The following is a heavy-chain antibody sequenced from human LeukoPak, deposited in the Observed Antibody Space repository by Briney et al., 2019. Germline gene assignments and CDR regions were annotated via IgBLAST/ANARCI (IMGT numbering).Heavy chain of an antibody. D-gene: IGHD6-6*01. J-gene: IGHJ4*02. CDR2: INPNSGGT. V-gene: IGHV1-2*02. CDR3: ARFEYSSSSDGY. CDR1: GYTFTGYY. Sequence: GASVKVSCKASGYTFTGYYMHWVRRAPGQGLEWMGWINPNSGGTNYAQKFQGRVTMTRDTSISTAYMELSRLRSDDTAVYYCARFEYSSSSDGYWGQGTLVTVSS.